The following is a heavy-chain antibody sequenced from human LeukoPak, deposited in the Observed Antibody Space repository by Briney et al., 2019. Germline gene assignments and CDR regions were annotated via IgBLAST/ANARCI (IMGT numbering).Heavy chain of an antibody. J-gene: IGHJ4*02. Sequence: ASVKVSCKASGYTFTGYYMHWVRQAPGQGLEWMGWINPNSGGTNYAQKFQGRVTMTRDTSISTAYMELSRLRSDDTAVYYCARDNYGGNGYDYWGQGTLVTVSS. CDR2: INPNSGGT. V-gene: IGHV1-2*02. CDR1: GYTFTGYY. D-gene: IGHD4-17*01. CDR3: ARDNYGGNGYDY.